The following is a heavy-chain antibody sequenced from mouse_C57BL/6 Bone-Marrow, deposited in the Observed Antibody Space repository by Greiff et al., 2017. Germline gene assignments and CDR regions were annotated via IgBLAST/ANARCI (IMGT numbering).Heavy chain of an antibody. CDR1: GYTFTSYW. J-gene: IGHJ1*03. Sequence: QVQLQQSGAELVMPGASVKLSCKASGYTFTSYWMHWVKQRPGQGLEWIGELDPSDSYTNYNQKFKGKATLTLDKSSSTAYMQLSSLTSEASAVYFCSIFSTTFGATPPFDVWGTGTTVTVSS. CDR3: SIFSTTFGATPPFDV. CDR2: LDPSDSYT. D-gene: IGHD1-1*01. V-gene: IGHV1-69*01.